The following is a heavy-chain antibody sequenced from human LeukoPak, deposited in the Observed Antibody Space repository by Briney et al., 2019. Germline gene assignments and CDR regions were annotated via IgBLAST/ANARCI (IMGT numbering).Heavy chain of an antibody. CDR3: ARGYSGYPYYFDY. J-gene: IGHJ4*02. D-gene: IGHD5-12*01. V-gene: IGHV1-69*05. CDR2: IIPIFGTA. CDR1: GYTFTSYD. Sequence: ASVKVSCKASGYTFTSYDISWVRQAPGQGLEWMGGIIPIFGTANYAQKFQGRVTITTDESTSTAYMELSSLRSEDTAVYYCARGYSGYPYYFDYWGQGTLVTVSS.